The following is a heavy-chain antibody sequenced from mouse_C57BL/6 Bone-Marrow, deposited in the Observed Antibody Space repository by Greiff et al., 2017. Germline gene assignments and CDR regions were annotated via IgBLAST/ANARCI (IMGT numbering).Heavy chain of an antibody. D-gene: IGHD2-4*01. CDR1: GYTFTSYW. V-gene: IGHV1-64*01. CDR2: IHPNSGST. CDR3: ARGKDYDYDVSWFAY. Sequence: QVQLQQSGAELVKPGASVKLSCKASGYTFTSYWMHWVKQRPGQGLEWIGMIHPNSGSTNYNEKFKSKATLTVDKSSSTAYMQRSSLTSEDSAVYYCARGKDYDYDVSWFAYWGQGTLVTVSA. J-gene: IGHJ3*01.